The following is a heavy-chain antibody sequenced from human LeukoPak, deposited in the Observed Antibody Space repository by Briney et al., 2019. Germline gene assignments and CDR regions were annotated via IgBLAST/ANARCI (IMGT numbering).Heavy chain of an antibody. D-gene: IGHD6-13*01. CDR3: ARPNTDAAGYYFDY. Sequence: ASVKVSCKASGYTFFSYGVSWVRQAPGQGLEWMGWIDTYRSSTNYAQNLQGRVTVTTDTSTTTVHMELRSLRSDDSAVYYCARPNTDAAGYYFDYWGQGTLVTVSS. J-gene: IGHJ4*02. V-gene: IGHV1-18*01. CDR2: IDTYRSST. CDR1: GYTFFSYG.